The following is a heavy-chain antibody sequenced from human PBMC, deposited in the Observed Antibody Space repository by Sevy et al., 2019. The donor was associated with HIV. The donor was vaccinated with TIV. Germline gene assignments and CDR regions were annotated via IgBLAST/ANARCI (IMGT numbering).Heavy chain of an antibody. V-gene: IGHV3-23*01. CDR1: GFTFSSYA. Sequence: GGSLRLSCAASGFTFSSYAMSWVRQAPGKGLEWVSAISGSGGSTYYADSVKGRFTISRANSKNTLYLQMNSLRAEDTAVYYCAKGEAVAGSGGGSFDYWGQGTLVTVSS. J-gene: IGHJ4*02. CDR3: AKGEAVAGSGGGSFDY. CDR2: ISGSGGST. D-gene: IGHD6-19*01.